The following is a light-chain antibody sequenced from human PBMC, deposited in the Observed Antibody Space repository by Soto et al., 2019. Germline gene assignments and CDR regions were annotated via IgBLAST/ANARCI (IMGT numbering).Light chain of an antibody. V-gene: IGLV2-11*01. Sequence: QSVLTQPRPVSGSPGQSVTISCTGTSSDVGGYNYVSWYQQHPGKAPKLMIYDVSKRPSGVPDRFSGSKSGNTASLTISGLQAEDEADFYCCSFAGGYTYVFGPGTKVTVL. CDR3: CSFAGGYTYV. J-gene: IGLJ1*01. CDR1: SSDVGGYNY. CDR2: DVS.